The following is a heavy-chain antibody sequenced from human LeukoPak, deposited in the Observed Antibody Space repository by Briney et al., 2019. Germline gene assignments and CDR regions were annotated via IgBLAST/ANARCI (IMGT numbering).Heavy chain of an antibody. Sequence: GASVKVSCKASGYSFTNYAIHWVRQAPGQRLEWMGWINPGNGNTKYSLKFQGRVTITRDTSASTVYMDVSSLRSEDTAVYYCARAPGGDYWGQGTLVTVSS. CDR1: GYSFTNYA. J-gene: IGHJ4*02. V-gene: IGHV1-3*01. CDR2: INPGNGNT. D-gene: IGHD3-16*01. CDR3: ARAPGGDY.